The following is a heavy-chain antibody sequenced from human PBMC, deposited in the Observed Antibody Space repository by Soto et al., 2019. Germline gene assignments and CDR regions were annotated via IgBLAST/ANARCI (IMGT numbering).Heavy chain of an antibody. V-gene: IGHV3-30*18. J-gene: IGHJ4*01. Sequence: SLRLSCIASGFTFSNYGIHWVRQAPGKGLEWVAVVSSDGYTKYYADSVKGRFTISRDNSKNTLYLQMDSLRPEDTAVYYCAKEIEVAGDLDYWGLGTLVPVSS. D-gene: IGHD6-19*01. CDR3: AKEIEVAGDLDY. CDR2: VSSDGYTK. CDR1: GFTFSNYG.